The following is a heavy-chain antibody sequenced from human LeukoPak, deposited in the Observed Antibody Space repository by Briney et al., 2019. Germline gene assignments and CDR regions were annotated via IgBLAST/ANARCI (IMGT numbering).Heavy chain of an antibody. CDR1: AYIFTNYW. CDR3: AGAYYGSGSYPPYNWFDP. Sequence: GESLKISCKCSAYIFTNYWIGWVRQMPGKGLEWMGIIYPGDSDTRYSPSFQGQVTISADKSISTAYLQWSSLRASDTAIYYCAGAYYGSGSYPPYNWFDPWGQGTLVAASS. CDR2: IYPGDSDT. J-gene: IGHJ5*02. D-gene: IGHD3-10*01. V-gene: IGHV5-51*01.